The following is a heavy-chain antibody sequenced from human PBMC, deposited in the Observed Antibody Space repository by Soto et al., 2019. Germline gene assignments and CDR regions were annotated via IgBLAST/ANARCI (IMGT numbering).Heavy chain of an antibody. J-gene: IGHJ4*02. Sequence: QVQLQESGPGLVKPSQTLSLTCTVSGGSISSGGYYWSWIRQHPGKGLEWIGYIYYSGSTYYNPSLQSRVTLTVDTSTNHSSLTLSSVTAADTAVYYCARGRGTISGYYPIFDYWGQGSLVTVSS. CDR3: ARGRGTISGYYPIFDY. D-gene: IGHD3-22*01. CDR2: IYYSGST. CDR1: GGSISSGGYY. V-gene: IGHV4-31*03.